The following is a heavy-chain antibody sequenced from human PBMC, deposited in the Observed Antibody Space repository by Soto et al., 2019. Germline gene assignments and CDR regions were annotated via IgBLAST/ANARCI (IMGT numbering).Heavy chain of an antibody. CDR2: INGYKGHT. CDR1: GYSFTSYG. CDR3: ARGHLFSISSPHLRVDWCDP. J-gene: IGHJ5*02. V-gene: IGHV1-18*04. D-gene: IGHD3-3*02. Sequence: QVQLVQSGAEVKEPGASVKVSCKASGYSFTSYGITWVRQAPGQGLEWMGWINGYKGHTRYGQDLQGIVTMTTDTSTTTAYMELSSLRSDDTAVYYCARGHLFSISSPHLRVDWCDPWGQGTLVTVSS.